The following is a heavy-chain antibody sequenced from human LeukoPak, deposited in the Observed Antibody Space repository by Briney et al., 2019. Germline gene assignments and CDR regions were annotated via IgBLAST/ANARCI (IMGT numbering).Heavy chain of an antibody. V-gene: IGHV4-59*08. CDR1: GASISSYY. Sequence: SETLSLTCTVSGASISSYYWSWIRQPPGKGLEWIGKIHYSGSTNYNRSLKSRVTISVDTSKNKFSLKLSSVTAADTAVYYCARRAGSGWSINWFDPWGQGTLITVSS. D-gene: IGHD6-19*01. CDR2: IHYSGST. J-gene: IGHJ5*02. CDR3: ARRAGSGWSINWFDP.